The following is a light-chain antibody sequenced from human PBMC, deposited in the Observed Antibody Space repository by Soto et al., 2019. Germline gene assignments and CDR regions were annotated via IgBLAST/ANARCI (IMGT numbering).Light chain of an antibody. CDR3: QQYNSYSRT. V-gene: IGKV1-5*03. Sequence: DIPMTQSPSTLSASVGDRVTITCRASQSISSWLAWYQQKPGKAPKLLIYKASSLGNGVPSRFSGSGSGTEFTLTISCLQPDDFATYYCQQYNSYSRTFGQGTKVEIK. J-gene: IGKJ1*01. CDR2: KAS. CDR1: QSISSW.